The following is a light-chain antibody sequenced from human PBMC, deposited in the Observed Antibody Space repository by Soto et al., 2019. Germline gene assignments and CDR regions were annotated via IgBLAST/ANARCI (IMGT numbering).Light chain of an antibody. CDR3: QQYVKYPVT. J-gene: IGKJ1*01. CDR1: QSIYTW. Sequence: DIQMTQSPSTLSASVGDRVTITCRATQSIYTWLAWYQHKPGKAPKFLIYMASSLENGVPSRFSGSGSGTEFTLTISSLQPDDFATYVCQQYVKYPVTFGQGTKVEIK. V-gene: IGKV1-5*03. CDR2: MAS.